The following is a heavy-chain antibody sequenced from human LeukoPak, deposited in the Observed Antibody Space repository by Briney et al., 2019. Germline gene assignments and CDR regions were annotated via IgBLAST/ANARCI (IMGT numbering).Heavy chain of an antibody. Sequence: SETLSLTCGVSGDSLSTYHWNWIRKPPGKGLEWIGYMQSTGNSNYNPSLKSRVNIFIDTSKNQFVLNLRSVTAADTAVYYCARDKRHSYGRYFDPWGQGMLVTVSS. D-gene: IGHD5-18*01. CDR3: ARDKRHSYGRYFDP. V-gene: IGHV4-59*01. CDR1: GDSLSTYH. J-gene: IGHJ4*02. CDR2: MQSTGNS.